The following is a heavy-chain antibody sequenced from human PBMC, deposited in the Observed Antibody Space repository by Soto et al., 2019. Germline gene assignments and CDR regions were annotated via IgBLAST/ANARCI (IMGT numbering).Heavy chain of an antibody. CDR1: GFTFSNAW. CDR2: IKSKTDAETT. V-gene: IGHV3-15*01. CDR3: AREVSYGYRFLDY. Sequence: PGGSLRLSCAASGFTFSNAWMSWVRQTPGKGLEWVGRIKSKTDAETTDYAAPVKGRFTISRDDSKNALYLQMNSLKTEDTAVYYCAREVSYGYRFLDYWGQGTLVTVSS. D-gene: IGHD5-18*01. J-gene: IGHJ4*02.